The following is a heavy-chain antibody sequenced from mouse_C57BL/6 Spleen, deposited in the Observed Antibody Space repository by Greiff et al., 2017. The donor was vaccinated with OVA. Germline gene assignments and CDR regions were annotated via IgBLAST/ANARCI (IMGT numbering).Heavy chain of an antibody. V-gene: IGHV1-80*01. Sequence: QVQLQQSGAELVKPGASVKISCKASGYAFSSYWMNWVKQRPGKGLEWIGQIYPGDGDTNYNGKFKGKATLTADKSSSTAYMQLSSLTSEDSAVYFCARHYDYGEGYYGMDYWGQGTSVTVSS. CDR3: ARHYDYGEGYYGMDY. CDR2: IYPGDGDT. J-gene: IGHJ4*01. CDR1: GYAFSSYW. D-gene: IGHD2-4*01.